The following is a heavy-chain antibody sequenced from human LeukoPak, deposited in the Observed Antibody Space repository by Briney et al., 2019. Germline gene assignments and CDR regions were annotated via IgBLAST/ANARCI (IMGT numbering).Heavy chain of an antibody. J-gene: IGHJ4*02. Sequence: GGSLRLSCVGFGFTFSNYNLNWVRQAPGKGLEWVSSISRSGGSTYYAESVKGRLTISRDNAESSVYLQVNSLRVEDTAVYYCVRGDKRDYWGRGTLVTVSS. CDR1: GFTFSNYN. CDR2: ISRSGGST. V-gene: IGHV3-21*01. D-gene: IGHD5-24*01. CDR3: VRGDKRDY.